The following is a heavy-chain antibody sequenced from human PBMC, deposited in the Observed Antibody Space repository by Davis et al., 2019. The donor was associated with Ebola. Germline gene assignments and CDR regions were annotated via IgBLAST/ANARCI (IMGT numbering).Heavy chain of an antibody. CDR1: GFIFSNYW. CDR3: VRDRPNSCFDP. J-gene: IGHJ5*02. CDR2: IHTAGSAT. V-gene: IGHV3-74*01. Sequence: GESLKISCAASGFIFSNYWMHWVRQAPGKGLLWVSRIHTAGSATTYADSVKGRFTISRDNAKNMLYLQMNSLRLEDTAVYYCVRDRPNSCFDPWGQGTLVTVFS.